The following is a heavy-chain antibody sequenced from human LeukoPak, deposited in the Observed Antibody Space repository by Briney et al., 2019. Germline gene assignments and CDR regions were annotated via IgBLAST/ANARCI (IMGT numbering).Heavy chain of an antibody. Sequence: GGSLRLSCAASGFTFSSYAMSWVRQAPGKGLEWVSALSGSGGSTYYADSVNGRFTISRDNSKNTLYLQMNSLRAEDTAVYYCETYYYDSSGYYYTAPFDYWGQGTLVTVSS. CDR3: ETYYYDSSGYYYTAPFDY. CDR2: LSGSGGST. D-gene: IGHD3-22*01. CDR1: GFTFSSYA. J-gene: IGHJ4*02. V-gene: IGHV3-23*01.